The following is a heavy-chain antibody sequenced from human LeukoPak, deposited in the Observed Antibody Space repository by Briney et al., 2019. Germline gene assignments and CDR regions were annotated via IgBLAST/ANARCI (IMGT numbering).Heavy chain of an antibody. CDR3: ARVIAVAGPFDY. CDR1: GDSVSNGNYY. V-gene: IGHV4-30-2*01. CDR2: IYHSGST. Sequence: SETLSLTCTVSGDSVSNGNYYWSWIRQPPGKGLEWIGYIYHSGSTYYNPSLKSRVTISVDKSKNQFSLKLSSVTAADTAVYYCARVIAVAGPFDYWGQGTLVTVSS. J-gene: IGHJ4*02. D-gene: IGHD6-19*01.